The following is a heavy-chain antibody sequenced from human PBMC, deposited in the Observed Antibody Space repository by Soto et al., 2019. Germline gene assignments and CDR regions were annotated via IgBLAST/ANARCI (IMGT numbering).Heavy chain of an antibody. CDR3: AREKGLVRRNDPFDI. V-gene: IGHV1-46*01. D-gene: IGHD6-19*01. CDR2: INPNGGST. J-gene: IGHJ3*02. CDR1: GYTFINYY. Sequence: QVQLVQSGAEVKKPGASVKVSCKASGYTFINYYMHWVRQAPGQGLEWMGIINPNGGSTTYAQKFQGRGTLTRDTSTKTVNVELSSQRSEDTAVYYCAREKGLVRRNDPFDIWGQGTMVTVSS.